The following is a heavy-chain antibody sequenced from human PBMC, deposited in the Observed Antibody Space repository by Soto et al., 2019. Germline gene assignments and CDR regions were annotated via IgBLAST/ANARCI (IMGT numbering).Heavy chain of an antibody. V-gene: IGHV1-18*01. D-gene: IGHD6-6*01. CDR1: GYTFTSYG. CDR2: IRAYNGNT. Sequence: QVQLVQSGAEVKKPGASVKVSCKASGYTFTSYGISWVRQAPGQGLEWMGWIRAYNGNTNYEQKHQGRVTMTTDTSTSTAYMEQRGLRSDDTPVYYCARRNTRIAARPTYEDWFDPCGQGTLVTVSS. CDR3: ARRNTRIAARPTYEDWFDP. J-gene: IGHJ5*02.